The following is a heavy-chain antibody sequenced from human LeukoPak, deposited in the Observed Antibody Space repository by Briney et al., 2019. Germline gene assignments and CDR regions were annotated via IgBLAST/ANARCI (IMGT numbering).Heavy chain of an antibody. CDR1: GFTFGDYA. Sequence: GGSLRLSCTASGFTFGDYAVSWVRQAPGKGLEWVGFIRSTVYGGPTEYAASVKGRFIISRHDSKTIAYLQMNSLKIEDTAVYYCTRSRWEVVTRGYFDYWGRGTLVTVSS. CDR2: IRSTVYGGPT. V-gene: IGHV3-49*04. CDR3: TRSRWEVVTRGYFDY. D-gene: IGHD1-26*01. J-gene: IGHJ4*02.